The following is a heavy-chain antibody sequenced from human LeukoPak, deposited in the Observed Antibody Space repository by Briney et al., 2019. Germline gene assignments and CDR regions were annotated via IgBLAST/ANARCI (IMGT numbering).Heavy chain of an antibody. V-gene: IGHV4-4*07. CDR2: IYTSGST. CDR1: GGSISSYY. Sequence: PSETLSLTCTVSGGSISSYYWSWIRQPAGKGLEWIGRIYTSGSTNYNPSLKSRVTMSVDTSKNQFSLKLSSVTAADTAVYYCARDGGWVVMVDAFDIWGQGTMVTVSS. J-gene: IGHJ3*02. D-gene: IGHD3-22*01. CDR3: ARDGGWVVMVDAFDI.